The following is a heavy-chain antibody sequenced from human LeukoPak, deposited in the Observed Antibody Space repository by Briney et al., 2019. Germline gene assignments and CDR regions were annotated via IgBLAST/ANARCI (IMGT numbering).Heavy chain of an antibody. CDR3: AKPISGGLAVSADWFDP. Sequence: QPGGSLRLSCAASGFAFNFYAMTWVRQAPGKRLQWVSTINASGGNTYYAESVRGRFTISRDNSKDTLYLQLNSLTAEDTAIYYCAKPISGGLAVSADWFDPWGQGTLVAVSS. CDR1: GFAFNFYA. V-gene: IGHV3-23*01. CDR2: INASGGNT. D-gene: IGHD6-19*01. J-gene: IGHJ5*02.